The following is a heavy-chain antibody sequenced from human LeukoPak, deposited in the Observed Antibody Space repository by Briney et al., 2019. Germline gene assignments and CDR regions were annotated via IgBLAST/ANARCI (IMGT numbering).Heavy chain of an antibody. V-gene: IGHV3-20*04. D-gene: IGHD4-17*01. CDR1: GFTFDDYG. Sequence: GGSLRLSCAASGFTFDDYGMSWVRQAPGKGLEWVSGINWNGGSTGYADSVKGRFTISRDNAKNSLYLQMNSLRAEDTALYYCARDYGVALGHAFDIWGQGTMVTVSS. CDR3: ARDYGVALGHAFDI. CDR2: INWNGGST. J-gene: IGHJ3*02.